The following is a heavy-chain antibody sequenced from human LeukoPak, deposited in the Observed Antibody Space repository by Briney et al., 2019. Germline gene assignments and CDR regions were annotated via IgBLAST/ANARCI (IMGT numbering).Heavy chain of an antibody. CDR3: AKPRVLSPGVFDM. CDR1: GFIFNDYA. J-gene: IGHJ3*02. Sequence: GGSLRLSCAASGFIFNDYAMHWVRQAPGKGLEGFSGISWNSGNIAYGDSVKGRFIISRDNAKNSLYLQMNRLRPEDTALYYCAKPRVLSPGVFDMWGQGTMVTVSS. V-gene: IGHV3-9*01. D-gene: IGHD2-8*01. CDR2: ISWNSGNI.